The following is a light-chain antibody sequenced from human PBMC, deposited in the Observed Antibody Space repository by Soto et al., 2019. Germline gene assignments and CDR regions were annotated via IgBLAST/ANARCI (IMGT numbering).Light chain of an antibody. J-gene: IGLJ2*01. V-gene: IGLV2-14*01. Sequence: QSVLTQPASVSGSPGQSITISCTGIGSDVGGNNFVSWYQQHPGKAPKLMIYEVSNRPSGVSNRFSGSKADNTASLTISGLQAEDEADYYCSSYTSSSTLVFGGGTQLTVL. CDR2: EVS. CDR1: GSDVGGNNF. CDR3: SSYTSSSTLV.